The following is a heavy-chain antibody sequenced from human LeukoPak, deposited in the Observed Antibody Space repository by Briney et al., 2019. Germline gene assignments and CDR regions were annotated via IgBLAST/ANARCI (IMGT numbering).Heavy chain of an antibody. CDR1: GGSISSSTYY. J-gene: IGHJ4*02. D-gene: IGHD1-26*01. V-gene: IGHV4-39*01. Sequence: SETLSLTCTVSGGSISSSTYYWGWIRQPPGKGLEWIGSVYYSGNTYYNPSLKSRVTMSVDTSKNQFSLRLSSVTAADTAVYYCARHMPSIVGATRFWGQGTLVTVSS. CDR2: VYYSGNT. CDR3: ARHMPSIVGATRF.